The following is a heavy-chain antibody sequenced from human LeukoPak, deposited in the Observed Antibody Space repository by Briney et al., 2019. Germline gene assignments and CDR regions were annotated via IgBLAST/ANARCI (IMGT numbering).Heavy chain of an antibody. Sequence: ASVKVSCKASGGTFSSYAISWVRQAPGQGLEWMGWINPNSGGTNYAQKFQGRVTMTRDMSTSTVYMELSRLRSDDTAVYYCARFGSSGYDYWGQGTLVTVSS. D-gene: IGHD3-22*01. CDR2: INPNSGGT. CDR3: ARFGSSGYDY. V-gene: IGHV1-2*02. CDR1: GGTFSSYA. J-gene: IGHJ4*02.